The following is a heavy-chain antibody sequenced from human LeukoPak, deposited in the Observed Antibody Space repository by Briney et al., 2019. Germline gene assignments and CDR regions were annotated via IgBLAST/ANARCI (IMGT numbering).Heavy chain of an antibody. Sequence: SETLSLTCAVYGGSFSGYYWSWIRQPPGKGLEWIGEINHSGSTNYNPSLKSRVTISVDTSKNQFSLKLSSVTAADTAVYYCARDWSRITMIVVVDAFDIWGQGTMVTVSS. CDR3: ARDWSRITMIVVVDAFDI. J-gene: IGHJ3*02. D-gene: IGHD3-22*01. CDR2: INHSGST. V-gene: IGHV4-34*01. CDR1: GGSFSGYY.